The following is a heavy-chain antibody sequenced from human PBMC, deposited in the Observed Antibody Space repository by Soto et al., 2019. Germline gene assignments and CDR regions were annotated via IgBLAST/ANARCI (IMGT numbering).Heavy chain of an antibody. Sequence: QVQLQQWGAGLLKPSETLSLTCAVYGGSFSGYYWSWIRQPPGKGLEWIGEINHSGSTNYNPSLNSRVHISVDTSKNQFSLKLSSVTAADTAVYYCARGRGDYVWGSYRQKDWFDPWGQGTLVTVSS. D-gene: IGHD3-16*02. CDR2: INHSGST. CDR3: ARGRGDYVWGSYRQKDWFDP. V-gene: IGHV4-34*01. J-gene: IGHJ5*02. CDR1: GGSFSGYY.